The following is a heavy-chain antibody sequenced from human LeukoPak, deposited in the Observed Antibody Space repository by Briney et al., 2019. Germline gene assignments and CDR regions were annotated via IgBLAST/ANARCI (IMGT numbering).Heavy chain of an antibody. CDR3: ARDSTGGYPDY. J-gene: IGHJ4*02. CDR1: GYTLTGYY. Sequence: ASVKVSCKASGYTLTGYYIHWVRQAPGQGLEYMGWISPNSGGTDYAQVFQGRVTMTSDTSINTAFMELRTLRSDDTAVYYCARDSTGGYPDYWGQGTLVTVSA. V-gene: IGHV1-2*02. D-gene: IGHD4-17*01. CDR2: ISPNSGGT.